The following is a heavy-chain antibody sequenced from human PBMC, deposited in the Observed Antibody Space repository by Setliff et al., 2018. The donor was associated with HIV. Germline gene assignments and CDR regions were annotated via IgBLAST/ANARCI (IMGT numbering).Heavy chain of an antibody. V-gene: IGHV7-4-1*02. CDR3: ARALYGEYGGDLNWLDP. CDR2: INTQTGSP. CDR1: GYSFIDYA. J-gene: IGHJ5*02. Sequence: ASVKVSCKASGYSFIDYAMNWVRQAPGQGLEWMGWINTQTGSPTYAQAFTGRFVFSVDTSVTTAYLQISGLKADDTAVYYCARALYGEYGGDLNWLDPWGQGTLVTVSS. D-gene: IGHD4-17*01.